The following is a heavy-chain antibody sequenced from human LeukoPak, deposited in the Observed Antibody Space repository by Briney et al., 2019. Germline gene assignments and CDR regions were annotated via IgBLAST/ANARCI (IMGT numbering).Heavy chain of an antibody. V-gene: IGHV3-23*01. D-gene: IGHD6-19*01. Sequence: GGSLRLSCAASGFIFSSYPMSWVRQAPGKGLEWVSAISGTAENTYYADSVKGRFSISRDNSRNTVHLQMNSLRPEDTAVYYCARRASSGWFSSADHSEYFFDYWGQGTLVTVSS. CDR3: ARRASSGWFSSADHSEYFFDY. CDR1: GFIFSSYP. CDR2: ISGTAENT. J-gene: IGHJ4*02.